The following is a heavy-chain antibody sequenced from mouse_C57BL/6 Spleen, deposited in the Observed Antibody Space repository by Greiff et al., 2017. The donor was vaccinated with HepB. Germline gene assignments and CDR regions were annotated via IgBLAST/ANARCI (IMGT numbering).Heavy chain of an antibody. V-gene: IGHV2-2*01. CDR2: IWSGGST. CDR3: ARNWDYGYDLFAY. CDR1: GFSLTSYG. Sequence: QVQLQQSGPGLVQPSQSLSITCTVSGFSLTSYGVHWVRQSPGKGLEWLGVIWSGGSTDYNAAFISRLSISKDNSKSQVFFKMNSLQADDTAIYYCARNWDYGYDLFAYWGQGTLVTVSA. D-gene: IGHD2-2*01. J-gene: IGHJ3*01.